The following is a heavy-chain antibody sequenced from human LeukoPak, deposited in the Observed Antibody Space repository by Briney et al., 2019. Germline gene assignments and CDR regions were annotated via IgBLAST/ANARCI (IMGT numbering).Heavy chain of an antibody. Sequence: GGSLRLSCAASRFTFDSYWMTWVRQAPGKGLEWVANIKQDGSEKYYVDSVKGRFTISRDNAKNSLDLQMNGLGAEDTAVYYCARELNGYGYYFFDYWGPGTLVTVSS. CDR3: ARELNGYGYYFFDY. D-gene: IGHD3-16*01. CDR1: RFTFDSYW. CDR2: IKQDGSEK. V-gene: IGHV3-7*01. J-gene: IGHJ4*02.